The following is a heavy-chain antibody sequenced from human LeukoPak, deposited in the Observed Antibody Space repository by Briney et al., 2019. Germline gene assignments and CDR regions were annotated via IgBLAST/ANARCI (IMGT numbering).Heavy chain of an antibody. V-gene: IGHV4-59*01. J-gene: IGHJ6*02. CDR1: GVSINSYY. Sequence: SETLSLTCSVSGVSINSYYWNWVRRPPGKGLEWIGYIYYNGNTNYSPSLKSRVTMSVDTPKNLFSLKVSSVTAADTAVYYCARGRSNYYGMDVWGQGTTVTVSS. CDR2: IYYNGNT. D-gene: IGHD1-26*01. CDR3: ARGRSNYYGMDV.